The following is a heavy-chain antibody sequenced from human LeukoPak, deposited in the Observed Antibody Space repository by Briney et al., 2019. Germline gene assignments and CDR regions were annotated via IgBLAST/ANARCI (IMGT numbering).Heavy chain of an antibody. Sequence: GGSLRLSCAASGFTFSSYWMSWVRQAPGKGQEWVANIKQDGSEKYYVDSVKGRFTISRDNAKNSLYLQMNSLRAEDTAVYYCARGTSGSPHDAFDIWGQGTMVTVSS. CDR2: IKQDGSEK. V-gene: IGHV3-7*01. CDR3: ARGTSGSPHDAFDI. CDR1: GFTFSSYW. J-gene: IGHJ3*02. D-gene: IGHD1-26*01.